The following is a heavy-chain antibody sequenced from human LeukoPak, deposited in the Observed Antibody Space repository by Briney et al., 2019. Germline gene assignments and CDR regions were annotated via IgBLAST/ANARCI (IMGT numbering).Heavy chain of an antibody. J-gene: IGHJ4*02. CDR3: AKSGIAMTTRYFDY. D-gene: IGHD6-13*01. CDR2: ISASGASA. V-gene: IGHV3-23*01. CDR1: GFTFSSYA. Sequence: GGSLRLSCAASGFTFSSYAMSWVRQAPGKGLEWVSAISASGASAYYADSVKGRFTISRDNSKNTLYLQMNSLRAEDTAVYYCAKSGIAMTTRYFDYWGQGTLVTVSS.